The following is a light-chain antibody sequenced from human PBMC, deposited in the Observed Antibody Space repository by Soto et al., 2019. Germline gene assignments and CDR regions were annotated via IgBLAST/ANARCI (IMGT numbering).Light chain of an antibody. V-gene: IGLV2-23*02. J-gene: IGLJ7*01. Sequence: QPALTQPASVSGSPGQSITISCTGTSSDVGSYNLVSWYQQHPGKAPKLMISEVSKRPSGISDRFSGSKSGSTASLTISGLQAEDEADYYCCSYAGTSTHTVFGGGTQLTVL. CDR1: SSDVGSYNL. CDR3: CSYAGTSTHTV. CDR2: EVS.